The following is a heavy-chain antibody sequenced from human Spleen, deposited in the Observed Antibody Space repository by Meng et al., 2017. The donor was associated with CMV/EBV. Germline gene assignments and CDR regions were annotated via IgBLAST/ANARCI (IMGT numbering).Heavy chain of an antibody. CDR1: GGSISSYY. CDR2: IYYSGST. CDR3: ARSGVVTRDYYYYGMDV. D-gene: IGHD3-3*01. V-gene: IGHV4-59*01. Sequence: SETLSLTCTVSGGSISSYYWSWIRQPPGKGLEWIGYIYYSGSTNYNPSLKSRVTISVDTSKNQFSLKLSSVTAADTAVYYCARSGVVTRDYYYYGMDVWGQGTTVTVS. J-gene: IGHJ6*02.